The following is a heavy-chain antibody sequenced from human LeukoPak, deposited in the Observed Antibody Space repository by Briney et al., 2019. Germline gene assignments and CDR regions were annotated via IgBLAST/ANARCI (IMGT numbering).Heavy chain of an antibody. V-gene: IGHV4-59*11. J-gene: IGHJ3*02. CDR3: ARDLVTVTKGFDI. D-gene: IGHD4-17*01. CDR2: ISYIGST. CDR1: ADSFSSHY. Sequence: SETLSLTCAVSADSFSSHYWTWIRQPPGKGLEWIGYISYIGSTNYNPSLKSRVTISIDTSKIQFSLKLGSVTAADTAVYYCARDLVTVTKGFDIWGQGTMVSVSS.